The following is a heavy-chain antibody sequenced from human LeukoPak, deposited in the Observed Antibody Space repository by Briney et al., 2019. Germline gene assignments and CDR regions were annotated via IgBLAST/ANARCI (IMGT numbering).Heavy chain of an antibody. Sequence: ASVKMSCKASGYTYTNYYMHWVRQAPGQGLEWLGFITPSGGSTWYAQKFQGRVTMTRDISTSTDYMELSSLRTEDTAVYYCARDNSVGNYAWWFDPWGQGTLVTVSS. D-gene: IGHD1-26*01. J-gene: IGHJ5*02. CDR3: ARDNSVGNYAWWFDP. CDR2: ITPSGGST. V-gene: IGHV1-46*01. CDR1: GYTYTNYY.